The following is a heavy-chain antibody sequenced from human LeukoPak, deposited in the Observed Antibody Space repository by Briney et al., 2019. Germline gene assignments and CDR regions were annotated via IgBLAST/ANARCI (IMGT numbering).Heavy chain of an antibody. CDR3: ARALGQFGNWFDP. Sequence: ASLRLSCAASGFTVSSNYMSWVRQAPGNRLEWGSVIYSGGSTYYADSVKGRFTISRDTSKNTLYLQMNSLRAEDTAVYYCARALGQFGNWFDPWGQGTLVTVSS. CDR2: IYSGGST. J-gene: IGHJ5*02. CDR1: GFTVSSNY. D-gene: IGHD3-16*01. V-gene: IGHV3-53*01.